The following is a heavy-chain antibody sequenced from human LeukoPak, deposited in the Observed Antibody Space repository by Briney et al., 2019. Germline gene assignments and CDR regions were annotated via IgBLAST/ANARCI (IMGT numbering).Heavy chain of an antibody. CDR3: ARALVVRGVQDY. V-gene: IGHV1-8*02. J-gene: IGHJ4*02. D-gene: IGHD3-10*01. CDR1: GGTFSSYA. CDR2: MNPNSGNT. Sequence: GASVKVSCKASGGTFSSYAISWVRKAPGQGLEWMGGMNPNSGNTGYAQKFQGRVTMTRNTSISTAYMELSSLRSEDTAVYYCARALVVRGVQDYWGQGTLVTVSS.